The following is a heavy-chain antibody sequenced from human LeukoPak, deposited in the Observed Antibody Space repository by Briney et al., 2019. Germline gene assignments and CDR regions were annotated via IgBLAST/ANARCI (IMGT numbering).Heavy chain of an antibody. D-gene: IGHD3-9*01. V-gene: IGHV4-59*01. CDR1: GGSISSYC. CDR2: IYYSGST. Sequence: TSETLSLTCTVSGGSISSYCWSWIRQPPGKGLEWIGYIYYSGSTNYNPSLKSRVTISVDTSKNQFSLKLSSVTAADTAVYYCARMVDYRVLRNVDRLGTAAWFDPWGQGTLVTVSS. J-gene: IGHJ5*02. CDR3: ARMVDYRVLRNVDRLGTAAWFDP.